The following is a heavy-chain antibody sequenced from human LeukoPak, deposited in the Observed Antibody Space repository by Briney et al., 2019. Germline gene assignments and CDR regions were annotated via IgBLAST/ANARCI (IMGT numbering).Heavy chain of an antibody. Sequence: GGSLRLSCAVSGFAFGSEAMSWVRQSPARGLEWVASISPGGGTTYYADYVKGRFTISRDNSKNTLYLQMNSLRAEDTAVYYCAKELEKCGGSCYHSDYWGQGTLVTVSS. V-gene: IGHV3-23*01. CDR3: AKELEKCGGSCYHSDY. CDR2: ISPGGGTT. CDR1: GFAFGSEA. D-gene: IGHD2-15*01. J-gene: IGHJ4*02.